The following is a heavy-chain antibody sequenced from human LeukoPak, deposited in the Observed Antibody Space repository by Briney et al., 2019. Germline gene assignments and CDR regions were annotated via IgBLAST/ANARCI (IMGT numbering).Heavy chain of an antibody. CDR2: INWNGGST. D-gene: IGHD3-22*01. CDR3: ARAAYYYDSSGPYYYYGMDV. V-gene: IGHV3-20*04. CDR1: GFTFDDYG. J-gene: IGHJ6*02. Sequence: GGSLRLSCAASGFTFDDYGMSWVRQAPGKGLEWVSGINWNGGSTVYADSVKGRFTISRDNAKNSLYLQMNSLRAEDTALYYCARAAYYYDSSGPYYYYGMDVWGQGTTVTVSS.